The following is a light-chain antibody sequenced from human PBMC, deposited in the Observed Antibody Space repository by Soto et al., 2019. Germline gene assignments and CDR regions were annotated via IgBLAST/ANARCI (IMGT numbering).Light chain of an antibody. CDR1: SSDVGAYNY. CDR3: TSYVGNDIWV. Sequence: QSALTQPPSASGSPGQSVTISCTGTSSDVGAYNYVSWYQQYPGKAPKLMIYEVTKRPSGVPDRFSGSKSGNTASLTVSGLXXXXXADYYCTSYVGNDIWVFGGGTKL. V-gene: IGLV2-8*01. CDR2: EVT. J-gene: IGLJ3*02.